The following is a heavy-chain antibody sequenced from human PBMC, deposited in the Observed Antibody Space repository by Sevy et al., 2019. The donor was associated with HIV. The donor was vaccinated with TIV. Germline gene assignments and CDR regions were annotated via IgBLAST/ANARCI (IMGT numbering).Heavy chain of an antibody. V-gene: IGHV3-33*01. Sequence: GGSLRLSCAASGFTFSSYGMHWVRQAPGKGLEWVAVIWYAGSNKYYADSVKGRFTISRDNSKNTLYLQMNSLRAEDTAGYYCARVRVTTHWYYGMDVWGQGTTVTVSS. D-gene: IGHD4-17*01. CDR1: GFTFSSYG. CDR3: ARVRVTTHWYYGMDV. CDR2: IWYAGSNK. J-gene: IGHJ6*02.